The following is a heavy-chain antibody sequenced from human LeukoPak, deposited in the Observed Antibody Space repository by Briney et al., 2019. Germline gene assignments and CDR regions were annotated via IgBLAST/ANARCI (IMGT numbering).Heavy chain of an antibody. CDR2: INQGGSEK. D-gene: IGHD3-10*01. Sequence: GGSLRLSCAASGFTYNSYWMSWVRQGPGKGLEWVASINQGGSEKLYVDSVKGRFTISRGNAKNSLYLQMNSLTAEDTAIYYCARLRGGSIKSCFDYWGQGSLVIVSS. J-gene: IGHJ4*02. CDR1: GFTYNSYW. CDR3: ARLRGGSIKSCFDY. V-gene: IGHV3-7*01.